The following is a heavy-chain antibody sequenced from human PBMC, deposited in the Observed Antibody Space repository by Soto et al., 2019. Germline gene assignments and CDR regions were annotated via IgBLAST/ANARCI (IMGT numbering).Heavy chain of an antibody. CDR3: AHSVPIAAAGTVGFDY. D-gene: IGHD6-13*01. CDR2: IYWDDDK. V-gene: IGHV2-5*02. CDR1: GFSLRTSGVG. Sequence: SGPTLVNPTQTLTLTCTFSGFSLRTSGVGVGWIRQPPGKALEWLALIYWDDDKRYSPSLKSRLTITKDTSKNQVVLTMTNMDPVDTATYYCAHSVPIAAAGTVGFDYWGQGTLVTVSS. J-gene: IGHJ4*02.